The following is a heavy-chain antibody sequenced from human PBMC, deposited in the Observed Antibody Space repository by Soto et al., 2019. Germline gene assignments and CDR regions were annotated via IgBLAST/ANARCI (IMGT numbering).Heavy chain of an antibody. Sequence: SETLSLTCSVSGDSISRKYWSWLRQPAGGGLEWIGRIYTTGATNYNSSLKSRVSMSVDTSKNQFSLRLTSVTAADTAVYFCAMTVIAPSPYLDHWGQGLLVTVSS. CDR1: GDSISRKY. CDR2: IYTTGAT. J-gene: IGHJ4*02. D-gene: IGHD4-17*01. V-gene: IGHV4-4*07. CDR3: AMTVIAPSPYLDH.